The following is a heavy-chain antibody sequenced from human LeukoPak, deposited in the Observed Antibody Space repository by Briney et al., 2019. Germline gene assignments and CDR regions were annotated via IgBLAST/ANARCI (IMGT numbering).Heavy chain of an antibody. V-gene: IGHV1-58*01. CDR1: GFTFTSSA. CDR2: IVVGSGNT. Sequence: SVKVSCKASGFTFTSSAVQWVRQARGQRLEWIGWIVVGSGNTNYAQKFQERVTITRDMSTSTAYMELSSLRSEDTAVYYCARVPREYSYGSWFDPWGQGTLVTVSS. CDR3: ARVPREYSYGSWFDP. D-gene: IGHD5-18*01. J-gene: IGHJ5*02.